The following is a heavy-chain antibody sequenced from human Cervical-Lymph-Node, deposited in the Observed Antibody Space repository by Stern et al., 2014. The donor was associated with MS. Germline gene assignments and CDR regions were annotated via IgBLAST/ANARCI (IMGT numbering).Heavy chain of an antibody. CDR2: ITSDGSST. V-gene: IGHV3-74*01. Sequence: EVQLEESGGDLVQPGGSLRLSCVASGFTFSHYWMQWVRQAPGKGLVWVSHITSDGSSTTYADSVKGRFTVSRDNAKNTLYLQMDSLRAEDTAVYFCARDNYGTDYWGQGTLVTVSS. CDR3: ARDNYGTDY. CDR1: GFTFSHYW. D-gene: IGHD3-16*01. J-gene: IGHJ4*02.